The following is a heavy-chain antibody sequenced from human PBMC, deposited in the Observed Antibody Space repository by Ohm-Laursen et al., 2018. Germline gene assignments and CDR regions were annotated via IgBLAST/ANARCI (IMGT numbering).Heavy chain of an antibody. V-gene: IGHV1-46*01. D-gene: IGHD5-18*01. J-gene: IGHJ4*02. CDR1: GYTFTSYY. CDR3: ARDGLSSRGYSYGFDY. Sequence: SVKVSCKASGYTFTSYYMHWVRQAPGQGLEWMGIINPSGGSTSYAQKFQGRVTMTRDTSTSTVYMELSSLRSEDTAVYYCARDGLSSRGYSYGFDYWGQGTLVTVSS. CDR2: INPSGGST.